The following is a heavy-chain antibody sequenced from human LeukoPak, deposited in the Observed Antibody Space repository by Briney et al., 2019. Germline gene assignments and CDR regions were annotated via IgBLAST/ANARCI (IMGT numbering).Heavy chain of an antibody. V-gene: IGHV1-46*01. CDR3: ARDRQLWTQYDY. Sequence: ASVKVSCKASGYTFTSYDLNWVRQATGQGLEWMGIINPSGGSTSYAQKFQGRVTMTRDTSTSTVYMELSSLRSEDTAVYYCARDRQLWTQYDYWGQGTLVTVSS. CDR1: GYTFTSYD. D-gene: IGHD5-18*01. CDR2: INPSGGST. J-gene: IGHJ4*02.